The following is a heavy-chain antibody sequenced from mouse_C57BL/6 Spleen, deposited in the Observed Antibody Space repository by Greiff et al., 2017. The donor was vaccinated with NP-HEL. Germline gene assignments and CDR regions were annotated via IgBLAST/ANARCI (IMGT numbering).Heavy chain of an antibody. D-gene: IGHD2-5*01. V-gene: IGHV1-15*01. CDR3: TRNSNYVDYFDY. CDR1: GYTFTDYE. Sequence: QVQLKESGAELVRPGASVTLSCKASGYTFTDYEMHWVKQTPVHGLEWIGAIDPETGGTAYNQKFKGKAILTADKSSSTAYMELRSLTSEDSAVYYCTRNSNYVDYFDYWGQGTTLTVSS. CDR2: IDPETGGT. J-gene: IGHJ2*01.